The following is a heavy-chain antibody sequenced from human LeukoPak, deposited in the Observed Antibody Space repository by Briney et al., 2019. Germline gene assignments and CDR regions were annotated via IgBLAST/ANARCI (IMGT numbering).Heavy chain of an antibody. CDR2: IYHSGST. CDR3: ARHSGFLEWLLDY. CDR1: GYSISSGYY. V-gene: IGHV4-38-2*01. Sequence: ETLSLTCAVSGYSISSGYYWGWIRQPPGKGLEWIGSIYHSGSTYYNPSLKSRVTISVDTSKNQFSLKLSSVTAADTAVYYCARHSGFLEWLLDYWGQGTLVTVSS. J-gene: IGHJ4*02. D-gene: IGHD3-3*01.